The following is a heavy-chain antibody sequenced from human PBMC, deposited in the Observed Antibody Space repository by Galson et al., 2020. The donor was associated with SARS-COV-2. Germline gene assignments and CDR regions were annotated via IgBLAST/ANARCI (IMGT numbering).Heavy chain of an antibody. V-gene: IGHV3-30*18. CDR1: GFTFNDYV. CDR3: AKARAVINIHDCMDV. D-gene: IGHD3-10*01. Sequence: GGSLRLSCAASGFTFNDYVMNWVRQAPGKGLEWVADISYDGSYENYADSVKGRLTISRDNSKNTLYLQMNSLRAEDTAVYYCAKARAVINIHDCMDVWGQGTTGTVSS. CDR2: ISYDGSYE. J-gene: IGHJ6*02.